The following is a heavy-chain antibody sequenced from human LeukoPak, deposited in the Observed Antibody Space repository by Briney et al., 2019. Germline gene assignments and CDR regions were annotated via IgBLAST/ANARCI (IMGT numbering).Heavy chain of an antibody. J-gene: IGHJ4*02. CDR3: ANEIRPNDY. D-gene: IGHD4-17*01. Sequence: TSETLSLTCAVYGGSFSGYYWSWIRQAPGKGLEWVSVIYSDGRTYYADSVKGRFTISRDNSKNTLYLQMNSLRAEDTAVYYCANEIRPNDYWGQGTQVTVSS. CDR2: IYSDGRT. V-gene: IGHV3-53*01. CDR1: GGSFSGYY.